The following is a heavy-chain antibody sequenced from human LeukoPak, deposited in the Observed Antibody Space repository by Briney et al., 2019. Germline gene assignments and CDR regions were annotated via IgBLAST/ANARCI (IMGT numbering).Heavy chain of an antibody. CDR2: ISSSSSYI. D-gene: IGHD5-18*01. CDR1: GFTFSSYS. Sequence: GGSLRLSCAASGFTFSSYSMNWVRQAPGKGLEWVSSISSSSSYIYYADSVKGRFTISRDNAKNSLYLQMNSLRAEDTAVYYCARADWDTAMVDYWGQGTLVTVSS. V-gene: IGHV3-21*01. CDR3: ARADWDTAMVDY. J-gene: IGHJ4*02.